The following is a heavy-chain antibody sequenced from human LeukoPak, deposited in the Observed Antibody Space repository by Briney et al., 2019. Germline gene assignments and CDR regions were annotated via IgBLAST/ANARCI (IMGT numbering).Heavy chain of an antibody. CDR2: IRYDGSNK. J-gene: IGHJ4*02. Sequence: GGSLRLSCAASGFTFSSYGMHWVGQAPGKGLEWVAFIRYDGSNKYYADSVKGRFTISRDNSKNTLYLQMNSLRAEGTAVYYCANLGRIVEQNDYWGQGTLVTVSS. D-gene: IGHD3-16*01. CDR3: ANLGRIVEQNDY. V-gene: IGHV3-30*02. CDR1: GFTFSSYG.